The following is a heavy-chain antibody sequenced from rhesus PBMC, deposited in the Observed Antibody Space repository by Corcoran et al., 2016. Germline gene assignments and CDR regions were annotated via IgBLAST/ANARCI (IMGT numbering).Heavy chain of an antibody. CDR3: ARDVGRLVGGLDS. CDR2: YTYSGIT. V-gene: IGHV4-122*02. J-gene: IGHJ6*01. D-gene: IGHD6S26*01. CDR1: GGSISSGYYY. Sequence: QVQLQESGPGLVKPSETLSLTCAVSGGSISSGYYYWIWIRQPPGTGLDWIGYYTYSGITSYNPSLMSRVTISRVTSKDQFSLKMSSVTAADTVVYYCARDVGRLVGGLDSWGQGVVVTVSS.